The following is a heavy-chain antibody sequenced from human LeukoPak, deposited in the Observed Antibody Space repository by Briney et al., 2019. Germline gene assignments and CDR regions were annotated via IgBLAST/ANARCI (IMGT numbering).Heavy chain of an antibody. Sequence: ASVTVSCKASGYTFTGYYMHWVRQAPGQGLEWMGWINPNSGGTNYAQKFQGRVTMTRDTSISTAYMELSRLRSDDTAVYYCARESSHYDILTGYWNWFDPWGQGTLVTVSS. CDR2: INPNSGGT. J-gene: IGHJ5*02. D-gene: IGHD3-9*01. CDR3: ARESSHYDILTGYWNWFDP. V-gene: IGHV1-2*02. CDR1: GYTFTGYY.